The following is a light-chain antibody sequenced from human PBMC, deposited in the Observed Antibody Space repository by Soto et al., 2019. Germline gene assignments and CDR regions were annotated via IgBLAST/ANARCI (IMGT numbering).Light chain of an antibody. V-gene: IGKV3-15*01. J-gene: IGKJ5*01. Sequence: EIVMTQSPATLSVSPGERATLSCRASQSVSSNLAWYHQRPGQAPRLLIYGASIRDTGIPARFSGSGAGTDFTLTISSLQSEDFAVYYCQQYNNWPPTFGQGTRLEIK. CDR1: QSVSSN. CDR3: QQYNNWPPT. CDR2: GAS.